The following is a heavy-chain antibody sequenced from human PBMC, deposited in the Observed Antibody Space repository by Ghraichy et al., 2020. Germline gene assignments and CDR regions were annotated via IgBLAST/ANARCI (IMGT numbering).Heavy chain of an antibody. D-gene: IGHD3-9*01. CDR3: ARVPESDILTGYFDY. CDR2: IIPIFGTA. CDR1: GGTFSSYA. V-gene: IGHV1-69*13. Sequence: VKVSCKASGGTFSSYAISWVRQAPGQGLEWMGGIIPIFGTANYAQKFQGRVTITADKSTSTAYMELSSLRSEDTAVYYCARVPESDILTGYFDYWGQGTLVTVSS. J-gene: IGHJ4*02.